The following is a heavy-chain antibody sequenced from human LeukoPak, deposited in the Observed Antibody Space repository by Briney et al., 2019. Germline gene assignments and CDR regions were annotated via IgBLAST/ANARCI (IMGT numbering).Heavy chain of an antibody. CDR2: IYYSGST. V-gene: IGHV4-31*03. J-gene: IGHJ3*02. D-gene: IGHD3-16*02. Sequence: SETLSLTCTVSGGSISSGGCYWSWIRQHPGKGLEWIGYIYYSGSTYHNPSLKSRVTISVDTSKNQFSLKLSSVTAADTAVYYCARFIMITFGGVIVSAPYAFDIWGQGTMVTVSS. CDR3: ARFIMITFGGVIVSAPYAFDI. CDR1: GGSISSGGCY.